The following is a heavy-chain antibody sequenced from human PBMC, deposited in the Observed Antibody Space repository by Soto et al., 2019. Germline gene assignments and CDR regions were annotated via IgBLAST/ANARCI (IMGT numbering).Heavy chain of an antibody. V-gene: IGHV3-30*02. CDR3: AKDITIFGVVSTLDY. J-gene: IGHJ4*02. CDR2: IWHDGSEK. D-gene: IGHD3-3*01. Sequence: GGSLRLSCAASGFTFNKYGIHWVRQAPGKGPEWVAVIWHDGSEKYYADSVKDRFTISRDNSKNTLYLQMNSLRAEDTAVYYCAKDITIFGVVSTLDYWGQGTLVTVSS. CDR1: GFTFNKYG.